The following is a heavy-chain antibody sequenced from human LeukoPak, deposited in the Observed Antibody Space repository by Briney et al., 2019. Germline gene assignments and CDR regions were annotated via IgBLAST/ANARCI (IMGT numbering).Heavy chain of an antibody. D-gene: IGHD3-3*01. J-gene: IGHJ4*02. V-gene: IGHV4-34*01. Sequence: TSETLSLTCTVSGGSISGYYWSWIRQPPGKGLEWIGEINHSGSTNYNPSLKSRVTISVDTSKNQFSLKLSSVTAADTAVYYCARLRLKDDFWSGYYIDYWGQGTLVTVSS. CDR3: ARLRLKDDFWSGYYIDY. CDR2: INHSGST. CDR1: GGSISGYY.